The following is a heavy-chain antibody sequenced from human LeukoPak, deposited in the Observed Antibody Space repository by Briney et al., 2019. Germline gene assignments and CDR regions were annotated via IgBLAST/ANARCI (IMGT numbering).Heavy chain of an antibody. D-gene: IGHD2-2*01. CDR1: GYTFTSYG. J-gene: IGHJ5*02. CDR3: ARGGGYCSSTSCYNWFDP. V-gene: IGHV1-18*01. CDR2: ISAYNGNT. Sequence: ASVTVSCKASGYTFTSYGISWVRQAPGQGLEWMGWISAYNGNTNYAQKLQGRVTMTTDTSTSTAYMELRSPRSDDTAVYYCARGGGYCSSTSCYNWFDPWGQGTLVTVSS.